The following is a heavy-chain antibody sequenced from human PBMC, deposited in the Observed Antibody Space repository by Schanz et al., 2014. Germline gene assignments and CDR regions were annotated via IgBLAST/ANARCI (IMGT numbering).Heavy chain of an antibody. V-gene: IGHV4-61*02. D-gene: IGHD1-1*01. CDR3: ARDTTWRLDL. Sequence: QVQLQESGPGLVKPSPTLSLTCTVSGGSIRSGTYYWSWIRQPAGKALEWVGRVFPNGITNYNPPPKRRVTIALKQPKSQLSLATTAQSAADTAVYYCARDTTWRLDLWGRGTLVTVSS. CDR2: VFPNGIT. J-gene: IGHJ2*01. CDR1: GGSIRSGTYY.